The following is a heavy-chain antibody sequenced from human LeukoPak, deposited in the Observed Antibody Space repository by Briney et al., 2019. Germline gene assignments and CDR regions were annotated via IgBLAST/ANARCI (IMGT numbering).Heavy chain of an antibody. V-gene: IGHV1-2*02. D-gene: IGHD3-10*01. Sequence: ASVKLSCNASGYTFTDYYIHWMRHAPRQGLELRGWRKPKSGGTNYSQNFQGRATMTRDTYISTVSMAMSRLRSDDTAVYSCARGGLSGSGSYYRGRHFDYWGQGTLVTVSS. CDR3: ARGGLSGSGSYYRGRHFDY. J-gene: IGHJ4*02. CDR2: RKPKSGGT. CDR1: GYTFTDYY.